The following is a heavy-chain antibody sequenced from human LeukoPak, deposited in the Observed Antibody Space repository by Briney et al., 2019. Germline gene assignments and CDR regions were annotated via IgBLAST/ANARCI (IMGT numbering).Heavy chain of an antibody. CDR3: ARDREWLGHFDY. D-gene: IGHD6-19*01. J-gene: IGHJ4*02. V-gene: IGHV1-2*02. CDR2: INPNSGGT. CDR1: GYTFTGYY. Sequence: ASVKVSCKASGYTFTGYYMHWVRQAPGQGLEWMGWINPNSGGTNYAQKFQGRVTMTRDTSISTAYMELSRLRSDDTAVCYCARDREWLGHFDYWGQGTLVTVSS.